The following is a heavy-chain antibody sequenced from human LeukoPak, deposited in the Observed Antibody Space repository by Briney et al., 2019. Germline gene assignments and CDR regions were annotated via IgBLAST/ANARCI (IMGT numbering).Heavy chain of an antibody. CDR1: GGSFSGYY. CDR2: INHSGNT. D-gene: IGHD6-19*01. Sequence: PSETLSLTCAVYGGSFSGYYWSWIRQPPGKGLEWIGDINHSGNTNYNPSLKSRVTISVDTSKNQFSLKLSSVTAADTAVYYCATTYSNGWFHTINAFDIWGQGTMVTASS. CDR3: ATTYSNGWFHTINAFDI. V-gene: IGHV4-34*01. J-gene: IGHJ3*02.